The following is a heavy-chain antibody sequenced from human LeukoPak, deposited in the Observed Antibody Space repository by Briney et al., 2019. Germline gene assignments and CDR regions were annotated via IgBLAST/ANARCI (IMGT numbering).Heavy chain of an antibody. D-gene: IGHD3-10*01. J-gene: IGHJ4*02. Sequence: SETLSLTCTVSGGSISSSSYYWGWIRQPPGKGLEWIGSIYYSGSPYYNPALKSRVTISVDTSKNQFSLKLSSVTAADTTLYYCRLYGSRGYFDYWGQGTLVTVSS. V-gene: IGHV4-39*01. CDR3: RLYGSRGYFDY. CDR1: GGSISSSSYY. CDR2: IYYSGSP.